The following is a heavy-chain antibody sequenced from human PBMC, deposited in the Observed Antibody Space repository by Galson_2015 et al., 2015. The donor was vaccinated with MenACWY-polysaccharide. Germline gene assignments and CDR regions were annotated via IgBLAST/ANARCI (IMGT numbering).Heavy chain of an antibody. CDR1: GFTFRSYW. Sequence: SLRLSCAASGFTFRSYWMSWVRQAPGKGLEWVANIKQDGSDKYYVDSVKGRFTISRDSARNSLYLQMNSLRAEDTAVYYCARGPEWAYFDYWGQGTLVTVSS. V-gene: IGHV3-7*01. CDR3: ARGPEWAYFDY. CDR2: IKQDGSDK. D-gene: IGHD3-3*01. J-gene: IGHJ4*02.